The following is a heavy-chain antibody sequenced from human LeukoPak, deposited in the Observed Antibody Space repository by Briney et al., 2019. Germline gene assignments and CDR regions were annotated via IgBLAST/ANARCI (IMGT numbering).Heavy chain of an antibody. CDR2: IYTSGST. V-gene: IGHV4-4*09. CDR3: ARAHSSGLIDY. CDR1: GGSVSSYY. Sequence: SETLSLTCTVSGGSVSSYYWSWIRQPPGKGLEWIGYIYTSGSTNYNPSLKSRVTISVDTSKNQFSLKLSSVTAADTAVYYCARAHSSGLIDYWGQGTLVTVSS. J-gene: IGHJ4*02. D-gene: IGHD6-19*01.